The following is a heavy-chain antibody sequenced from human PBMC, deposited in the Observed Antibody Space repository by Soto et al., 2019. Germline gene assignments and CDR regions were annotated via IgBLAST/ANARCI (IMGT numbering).Heavy chain of an antibody. CDR1: GFTFSDYG. CDR3: AKEAERWLHDAFDM. J-gene: IGHJ3*02. D-gene: IGHD5-12*01. V-gene: IGHV3-23*01. CDR2: MSNSGGRT. Sequence: EVQLLESGGGLVQPGGSLRLSCAASGFTFSDYGMSWVRQAPGKGLEWVSGMSNSGGRTYYADSVKGRFTISRDNSKNSLLLQMTSLRADNTAVYYGAKEAERWLHDAFDMGGQGTMVTVSS.